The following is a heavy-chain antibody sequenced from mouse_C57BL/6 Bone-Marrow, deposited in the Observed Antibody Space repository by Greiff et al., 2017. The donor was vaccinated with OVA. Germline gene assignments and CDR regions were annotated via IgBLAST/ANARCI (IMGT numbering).Heavy chain of an antibody. CDR2: SRNKANDYTT. CDR1: GFTFSDFY. D-gene: IGHD4-1*01. V-gene: IGHV7-1*01. J-gene: IGHJ4*01. Sequence: EVQLVESGGGLVQPGRSLRLSCATSGFTFSDFYMEWVRQAPGKGLEWIAASRNKANDYTTEYSATVKGRFIVSIYTSLSILYSQMNALRAEDTAMYYCARDSKLGYAKDYWGQGTSVTVSS. CDR3: ARDSKLGYAKDY.